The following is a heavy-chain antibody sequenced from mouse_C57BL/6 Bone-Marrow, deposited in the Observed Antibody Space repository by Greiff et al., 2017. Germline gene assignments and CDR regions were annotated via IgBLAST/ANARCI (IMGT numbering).Heavy chain of an antibody. CDR3: ASRGRGAWFAY. V-gene: IGHV1-4*01. CDR1: GYTFTSYT. Sequence: VQLQQSGAELARPGASVKMSCKASGYTFTSYTMHWVKQRPGQGLEWIGYINPSSGYTKYNQKFKDKATLTADKSSSTAYMQLSRLTSEDSAVYYCASRGRGAWFAYWGQGTLVTVSA. J-gene: IGHJ3*01. CDR2: INPSSGYT. D-gene: IGHD4-1*01.